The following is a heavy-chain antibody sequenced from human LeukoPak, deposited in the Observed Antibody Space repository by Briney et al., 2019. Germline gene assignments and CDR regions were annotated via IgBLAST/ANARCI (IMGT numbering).Heavy chain of an antibody. J-gene: IGHJ4*02. Sequence: GGSLRLSCAASGFIFSSYWMHWVRQAPGKGLVWVSDINSDGSSTTYADSVKGRFTISRDNAKNTLYLQMNSLRAEDTAVYYCARGAVAGTWNYFDYWGQGTLVTVSS. CDR3: ARGAVAGTWNYFDY. CDR1: GFIFSSYW. V-gene: IGHV3-74*01. D-gene: IGHD6-19*01. CDR2: INSDGSST.